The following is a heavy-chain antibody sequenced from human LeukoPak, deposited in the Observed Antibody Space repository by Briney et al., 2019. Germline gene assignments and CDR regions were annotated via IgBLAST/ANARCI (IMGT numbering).Heavy chain of an antibody. J-gene: IGHJ1*01. CDR2: INPSGGST. CDR3: ARPSAGSPIIAAAGPGFSKFFQH. Sequence: GASVKVSCKASGYTFTSYYMHWVRQAPGQGLEWMGIINPSGGSTSYAQKFQGRVTMTRDTSTSTVYMELSSLRSEDTAVYYCARPSAGSPIIAAAGPGFSKFFQHGARGPLVTVSS. CDR1: GYTFTSYY. D-gene: IGHD6-13*01. V-gene: IGHV1-46*01.